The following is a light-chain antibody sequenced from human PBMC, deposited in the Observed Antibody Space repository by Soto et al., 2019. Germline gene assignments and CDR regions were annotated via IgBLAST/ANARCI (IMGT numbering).Light chain of an antibody. V-gene: IGKV1-39*01. CDR3: QKSKSRRT. J-gene: IGKJ1*01. CDR2: AAS. Sequence: DIQMTQSPSSLSASVGDRVTITCRASQSISSYLNWYQQKPGKAPKLLIYAASSLQSGVPSRFSGSGSGTNSPLTISSFQPEDFATYYCQKSKSRRTFGKGPRV. CDR1: QSISSY.